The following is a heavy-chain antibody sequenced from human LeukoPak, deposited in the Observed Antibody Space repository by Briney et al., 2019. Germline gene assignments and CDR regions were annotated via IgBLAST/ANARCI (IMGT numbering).Heavy chain of an antibody. Sequence: SETLSLTCTVSGGSISSGSYYWSWIRQPAGKGLEWIGRIYTSGSTNYNPSLKSRVTISVDTSKNQFSLKLSSVTAADTAVYYCARGGGVGPTAPPDYYSYQMDVWGKGTTVTVSS. CDR2: IYTSGST. V-gene: IGHV4-61*02. J-gene: IGHJ6*03. CDR3: ARGGGVGPTAPPDYYSYQMDV. D-gene: IGHD1-26*01. CDR1: GGSISSGSYY.